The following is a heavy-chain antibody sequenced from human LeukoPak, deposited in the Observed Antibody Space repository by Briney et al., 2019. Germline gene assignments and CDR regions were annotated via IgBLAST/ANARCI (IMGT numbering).Heavy chain of an antibody. J-gene: IGHJ5*02. Sequence: GGSLRLSCEVSGITFRKYWMTWVRQAPGKGLEWVSAISDSGDNTYYADSVKGRFTISRDNSKNTLYLQMNNLRADDTAVYYCATSPTFDPWGQGTLVTVSS. CDR3: ATSPTFDP. CDR1: GITFRKYW. V-gene: IGHV3-23*01. CDR2: ISDSGDNT.